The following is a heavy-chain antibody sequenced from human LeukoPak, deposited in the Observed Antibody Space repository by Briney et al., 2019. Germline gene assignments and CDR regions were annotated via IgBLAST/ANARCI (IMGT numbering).Heavy chain of an antibody. CDR3: ARVTGGRYCSTTSCYMRGWFDP. J-gene: IGHJ5*02. CDR1: GGTFSSYA. D-gene: IGHD2-2*02. V-gene: IGHV1-69*13. CDR2: IIPVFGTS. Sequence: SVTVSCKASGGTFSSYAISWVRQAPGQGLEWMGGIIPVFGTSNYAQKFQGRVTITADESTRTAYMELSSLRSGDTAVYYCARVTGGRYCSTTSCYMRGWFDPWGQGTLVTVSS.